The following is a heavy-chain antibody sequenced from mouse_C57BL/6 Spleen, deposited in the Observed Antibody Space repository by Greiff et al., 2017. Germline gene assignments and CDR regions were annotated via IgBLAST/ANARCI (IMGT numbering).Heavy chain of an antibody. Sequence: QVQLQQPGAELVRPGSSVKLSCKASGYTFTSYWMHWVKQRPIQGLEWIGNIDPSDSETHYNQKFKDKATLTVDKSSSTAYMQLSSLTSEDSAVYYCARGGSTVVATNWYFDVWGTGTTVTVSS. CDR2: IDPSDSET. D-gene: IGHD1-1*01. CDR3: ARGGSTVVATNWYFDV. CDR1: GYTFTSYW. J-gene: IGHJ1*03. V-gene: IGHV1-52*01.